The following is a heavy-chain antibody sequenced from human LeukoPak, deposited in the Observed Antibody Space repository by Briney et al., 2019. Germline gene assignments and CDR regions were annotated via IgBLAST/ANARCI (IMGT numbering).Heavy chain of an antibody. J-gene: IGHJ4*02. CDR3: AKNDVEMATPVWC. Sequence: PGGSLRLSCAASGFTFDDYAMHWVRQAPGKGLEWVSGISWNSGSIGYADSVKGRFTISRDNAKNSLYLQMNSLRAEDTAVYYCAKNDVEMATPVWCWGQGTLVTVSS. D-gene: IGHD5-24*01. CDR1: GFTFDDYA. V-gene: IGHV3-9*01. CDR2: ISWNSGSI.